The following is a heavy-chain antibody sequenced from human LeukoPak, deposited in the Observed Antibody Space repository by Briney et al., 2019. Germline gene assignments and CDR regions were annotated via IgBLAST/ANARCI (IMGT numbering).Heavy chain of an antibody. J-gene: IGHJ4*02. V-gene: IGHV3-23*01. CDR3: AKDTVNSGSSY. CDR2: ISGSGRST. CDR1: NGSMSNYY. D-gene: IGHD6-19*01. Sequence: ETLSLTCTVSNGSMSNYYWSWVRQDPGKGQEWVSGISGSGRSTFYADSVKGRFTISRDNSKNTLYLQMNSLRAADTAVYYCAKDTVNSGSSYWGQGTLVTVSS.